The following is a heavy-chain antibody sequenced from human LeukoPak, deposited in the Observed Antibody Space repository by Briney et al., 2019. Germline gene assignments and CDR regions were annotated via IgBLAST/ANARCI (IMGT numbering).Heavy chain of an antibody. CDR3: AKNTVYYYYYDMDV. CDR1: GFTFDSYA. Sequence: GGSLRLSCAASGFTFDSYAMNWVRQAPGKGLEWVSGISGGGSGTYYADSVKGRFTISRDNSKNTLYLQMNSLRAEDTAVYYCAKNTVYYYYYDMDVWGQGTTVAVSS. CDR2: ISGGGSGT. D-gene: IGHD2-8*02. J-gene: IGHJ6*02. V-gene: IGHV3-23*01.